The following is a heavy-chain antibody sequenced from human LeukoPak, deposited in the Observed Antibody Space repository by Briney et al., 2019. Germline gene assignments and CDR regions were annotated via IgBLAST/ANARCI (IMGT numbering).Heavy chain of an antibody. D-gene: IGHD2-2*01. V-gene: IGHV4-39*07. CDR1: GGSISSSSYY. CDR2: INHSGST. J-gene: IGHJ4*02. Sequence: SETLSLSCTVSGGSISSSSYYWSWIRQPPGKGLEWIGEINHSGSTNYNPSLKSRVTISVDTSKNQFSLKLSSVTAADTAVYYCARERGPTSRSFDYWGQGTLVTVSS. CDR3: ARERGPTSRSFDY.